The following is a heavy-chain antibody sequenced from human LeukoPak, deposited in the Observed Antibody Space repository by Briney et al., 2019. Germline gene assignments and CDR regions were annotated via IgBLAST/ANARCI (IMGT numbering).Heavy chain of an antibody. CDR2: FDPEDGGT. CDR1: GYTLTELS. CDR3: ARAGRHDYGDYGDY. J-gene: IGHJ4*02. D-gene: IGHD4-17*01. V-gene: IGHV1-24*01. Sequence: GASVKVSCKVSGYTLTELSMHWVRQAPGKGLEWLGGFDPEDGGTIYAQKFQGRVTMTEDTSTDTVYMELSSMRSEDTAVYYCARAGRHDYGDYGDYWGQGTLVTVSS.